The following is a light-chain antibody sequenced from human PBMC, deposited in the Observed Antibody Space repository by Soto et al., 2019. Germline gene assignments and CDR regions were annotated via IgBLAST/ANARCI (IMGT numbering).Light chain of an antibody. CDR1: QSVSSY. V-gene: IGKV3-11*01. CDR2: DAS. CDR3: QQRSNWTPFT. J-gene: IGKJ4*02. Sequence: EIVLTQSPATLSLSPGERATLSCRASQSVSSYLAWYQQKPGQAPRLLIYDASNRATGIPARFSGSGSGTDFALTISILEPEDFAVYYCQQRSNWTPFTLGVGTKVDIK.